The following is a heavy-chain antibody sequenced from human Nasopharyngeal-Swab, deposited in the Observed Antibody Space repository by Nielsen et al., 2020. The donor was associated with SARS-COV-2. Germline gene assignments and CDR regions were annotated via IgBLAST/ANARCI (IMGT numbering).Heavy chain of an antibody. CDR2: ISGDGGST. J-gene: IGHJ3*02. Sequence: GESLKISCAASGFTFDDYAMHWVRQAPGKGLEWVSLISGDGGSTYYADSVKGRFTISRDNSKNFLYLQMNSLRTEDTALYYCAKGWFGELFGAFDIWGQGTMVTVSS. CDR1: GFTFDDYA. D-gene: IGHD3-10*01. CDR3: AKGWFGELFGAFDI. V-gene: IGHV3-43*02.